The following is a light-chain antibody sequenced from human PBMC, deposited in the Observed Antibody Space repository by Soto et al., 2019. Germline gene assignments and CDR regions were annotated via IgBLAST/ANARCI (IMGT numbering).Light chain of an antibody. V-gene: IGKV1-5*03. Sequence: DIQMTQSPSTLSASVGDRVAITCRASQSINSWLAWYQQKPGKAPKLLIYRSSTVESGVPSRFSGSGSGTEFTLTISSLQPDDFATYYCQQYGSYLLSFGGGTKVEIK. CDR1: QSINSW. CDR2: RSS. CDR3: QQYGSYLLS. J-gene: IGKJ4*01.